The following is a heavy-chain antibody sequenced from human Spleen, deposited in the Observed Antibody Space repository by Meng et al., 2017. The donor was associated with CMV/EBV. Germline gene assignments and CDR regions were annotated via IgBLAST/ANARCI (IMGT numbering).Heavy chain of an antibody. J-gene: IGHJ6*02. V-gene: IGHV3-23*01. CDR3: AKILKVRFLEWLSMDV. CDR1: GFTFSSYV. D-gene: IGHD3-3*01. Sequence: GESLKISCAASGFTFSSYVMSWVRQAPGKGLEWVLGISAHADVTKYTDSVKGRFTISRDNSKNTLYLQMTSLRIEDTAVYHCAKILKVRFLEWLSMDVWGQGTTVTVSS. CDR2: ISAHADVT.